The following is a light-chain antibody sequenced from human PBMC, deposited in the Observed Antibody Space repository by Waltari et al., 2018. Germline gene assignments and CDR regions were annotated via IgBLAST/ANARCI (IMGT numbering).Light chain of an antibody. J-gene: IGKJ4*01. CDR2: AAS. Sequence: DIQMTQSPSSLSASVGDRVTITCRASQSISSYLNWYQQKPGKAPKLLIYAASSLQSGVPSRFSGSGSGTDFTLTISSLQPEDFATYYCQQSYSTPLTVGGGTKVEFK. V-gene: IGKV1-39*01. CDR1: QSISSY. CDR3: QQSYSTPLT.